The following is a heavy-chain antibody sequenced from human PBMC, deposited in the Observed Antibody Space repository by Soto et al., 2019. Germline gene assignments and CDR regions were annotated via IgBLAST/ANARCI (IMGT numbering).Heavy chain of an antibody. CDR2: ISYDGSNK. J-gene: IGHJ6*02. V-gene: IGHV3-30*18. CDR3: AKDLEAVAGMWSYYYYYGMDV. Sequence: GGSLRLSCVASGFTFSSYGMHWVRQAPGKGLEWVAVISYDGSNKYYADSVKGRFTISRDNSKNTLYLQMNSLRAEDTAVYYCAKDLEAVAGMWSYYYYYGMDVWGQGTTVTVSS. D-gene: IGHD6-19*01. CDR1: GFTFSSYG.